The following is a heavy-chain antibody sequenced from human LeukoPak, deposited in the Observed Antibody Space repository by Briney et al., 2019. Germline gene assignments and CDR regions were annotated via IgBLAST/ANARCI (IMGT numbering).Heavy chain of an antibody. Sequence: GGSLRLSCAASGFTFSSYAMSWVRQAPGKGLEWVSAISGSGGSTYYADSVKGRFTISRDNSKNTLYLQMNSLRAEDTAVYYCAGYSSSWFLLDYGMDVWGQGTTVTVSS. CDR2: ISGSGGST. V-gene: IGHV3-23*01. J-gene: IGHJ6*02. CDR1: GFTFSSYA. D-gene: IGHD6-13*01. CDR3: AGYSSSWFLLDYGMDV.